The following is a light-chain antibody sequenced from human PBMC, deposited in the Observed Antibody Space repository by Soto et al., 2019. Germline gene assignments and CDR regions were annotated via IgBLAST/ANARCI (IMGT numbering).Light chain of an antibody. V-gene: IGLV2-14*03. CDR3: ISYITSGTYV. CDR2: DVN. Sequence: QSVLTQPASLSGSPGQSIAISCTGASSDIGAYNYVSWHQQHPGKAPKLMIYDVNNRPSGVSDRFSGSKSGYTASLTISGLQAEDEAEYYCISYITSGTYVFGTGTKVTVL. CDR1: SSDIGAYNY. J-gene: IGLJ1*01.